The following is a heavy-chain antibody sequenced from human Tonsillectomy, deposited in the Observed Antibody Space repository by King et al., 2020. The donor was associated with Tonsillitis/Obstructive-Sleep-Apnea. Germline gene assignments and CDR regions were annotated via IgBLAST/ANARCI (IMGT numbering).Heavy chain of an antibody. CDR3: AREGGFWPTYHYYMDV. CDR2: INPNSGAT. Sequence: VQLVESGAEVKKPGASVKVSCKASGYTFTVYYMHWVRQAPGQGLEWMGRINPNSGATNFAQKFQGRVTMLRDTSVPTVYMELTGLTSDDTAVYYCAREGGFWPTYHYYMDVWGKGTTVTVSS. J-gene: IGHJ6*03. D-gene: IGHD3-16*01. CDR1: GYTFTVYY. V-gene: IGHV1-2*06.